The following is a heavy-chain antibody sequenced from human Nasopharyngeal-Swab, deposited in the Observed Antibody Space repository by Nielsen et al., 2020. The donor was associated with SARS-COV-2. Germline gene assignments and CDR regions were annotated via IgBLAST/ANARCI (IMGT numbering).Heavy chain of an antibody. J-gene: IGHJ4*02. V-gene: IGHV3-73*01. D-gene: IGHD4/OR15-4a*01. CDR2: IGDKAHNYAT. CDR1: GFVFSGSA. Sequence: GGSLRFSCAASGFVFSGSAIHWVRQASGKGLEWVGRIGDKAHNYATTYAASVKGRFTISRDDSKNTAFLQMDSLNTEDTALYYCTTDYYFDYWGQGTLVTVSS. CDR3: TTDYYFDY.